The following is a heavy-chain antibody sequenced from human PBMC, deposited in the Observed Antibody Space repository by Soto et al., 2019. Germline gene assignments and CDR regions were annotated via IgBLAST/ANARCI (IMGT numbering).Heavy chain of an antibody. CDR1: GFTVSSNY. V-gene: IGHV3-66*01. CDR3: AREIPDIAVAVRGLDY. J-gene: IGHJ4*02. D-gene: IGHD6-19*01. Sequence: EVQLVESGGGLVQPGGSLRLSCAASGFTVSSNYMSWVRQAPGKGLEWVSVIYSGGSTYYADSVKGRFTIPRDNSKNTLYLQMNSLRAEDTAVYYCAREIPDIAVAVRGLDYWGQGTLVTVSS. CDR2: IYSGGST.